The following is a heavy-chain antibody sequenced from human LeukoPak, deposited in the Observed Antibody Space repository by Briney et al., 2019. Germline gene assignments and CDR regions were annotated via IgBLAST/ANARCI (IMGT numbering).Heavy chain of an antibody. CDR2: INHSGST. CDR1: GGSFSGYY. J-gene: IGHJ6*02. CDR3: ARLRYSYGYDGMDV. D-gene: IGHD5-18*01. Sequence: ETLSLTCAVYGGSFSGYYWSWIREPPGKGLEWIGEINHSGSTNYNPSLKSRVTISVDTSKNQFSLKLSSVTAADTAVYYCARLRYSYGYDGMDVWGQGTTVNVSS. V-gene: IGHV4-34*01.